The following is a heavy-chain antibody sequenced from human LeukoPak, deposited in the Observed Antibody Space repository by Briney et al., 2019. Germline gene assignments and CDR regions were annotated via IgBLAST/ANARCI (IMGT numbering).Heavy chain of an antibody. CDR3: ARGYCSGTSCYFIDP. V-gene: IGHV4-34*01. Sequence: PSETLSLTCAVYGGSFSGYYWSWIRQPPGKGLEWIGEINHSGSTNYNPSLKSRVTISVDTSKNQFSLKLSSVTAADTAVYYCARGYCSGTSCYFIDPWGQGTLVTVSS. CDR1: GGSFSGYY. D-gene: IGHD2-2*01. CDR2: INHSGST. J-gene: IGHJ5*02.